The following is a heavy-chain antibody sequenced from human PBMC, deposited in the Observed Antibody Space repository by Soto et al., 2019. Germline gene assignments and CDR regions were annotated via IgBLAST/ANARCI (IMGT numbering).Heavy chain of an antibody. J-gene: IGHJ1*01. CDR3: TTALGPQESACEY. V-gene: IGHV3-15*01. CDR1: GFTFNNAW. CDR2: IKSKTDGGPT. Sequence: EVQLVESGGGLVKPGGSLRLSCTASGFTFNNAWLRWVRQAPGKGLEWVGRIKSKTDGGPTEYAATVKGRITISRDESERMLYLQMNSLKPAVTAVYYCTTALGPQESACEYWGPGTLLTVSS. D-gene: IGHD7-27*01.